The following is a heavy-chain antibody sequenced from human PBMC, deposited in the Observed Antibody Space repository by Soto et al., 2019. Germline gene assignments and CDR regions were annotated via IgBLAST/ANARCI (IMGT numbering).Heavy chain of an antibody. CDR2: ISAYNGNT. CDR3: ARGSYDFWSGYYTGIDLNY. Sequence: ASVKVSCKASGYTFTSYGISWVRQAPGQGLEWMGWISAYNGNTNYAQKLQGRVTMTTDTSTSTAYMELRSLRSDDTAVYYCARGSYDFWSGYYTGIDLNYWGQGTLVTVS. CDR1: GYTFTSYG. J-gene: IGHJ4*02. V-gene: IGHV1-18*01. D-gene: IGHD3-3*01.